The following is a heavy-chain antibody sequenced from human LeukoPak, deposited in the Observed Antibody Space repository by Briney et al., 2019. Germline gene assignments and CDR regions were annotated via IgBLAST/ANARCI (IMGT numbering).Heavy chain of an antibody. CDR3: ARWAGYSSTWYGLFDY. CDR2: IRSDGTT. V-gene: IGHV3-53*01. J-gene: IGHJ4*02. D-gene: IGHD6-13*01. CDR1: GFTVSSSY. Sequence: GGSLRPSCAASGFTVSSSYMSWVRQAPGKGLEWVSVIRSDGTTAYADSVKGRFTISRDTSRNTLYLQMNSLRAEDTAVYYCARWAGYSSTWYGLFDYWGQGTLVTVSS.